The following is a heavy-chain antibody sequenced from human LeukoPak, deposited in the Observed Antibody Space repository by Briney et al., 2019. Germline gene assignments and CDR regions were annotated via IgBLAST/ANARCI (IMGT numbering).Heavy chain of an antibody. CDR1: GGTFSSYA. V-gene: IGHV1-69*04. CDR3: ARSKVADLIDY. Sequence: ASVKVSCKASGGTFSSYAISWVRQAPGQGLGWMGRIIPILGIANYAQKFQGRVTITADKSTSTAYMELSSLRSEDTAVYYCARSKVADLIDYWGQGTLVTVSS. J-gene: IGHJ4*02. CDR2: IIPILGIA.